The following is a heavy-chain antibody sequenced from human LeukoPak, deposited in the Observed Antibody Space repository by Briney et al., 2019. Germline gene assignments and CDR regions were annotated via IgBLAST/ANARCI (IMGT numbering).Heavy chain of an antibody. V-gene: IGHV3-7*01. CDR2: IKQDGSEK. CDR1: GFTFSSYW. CDR3: ARHSGSGSYYFDY. Sequence: GGSLRLSCAASGFTFSSYWMSWVRQAPGKGLEWVANIKQDGSEKYYVDSVKGRFTISRDNAKNSLYLQMNSLRAEDTAVYYCARHSGSGSYYFDYWSKGTLVTVSS. J-gene: IGHJ4*02. D-gene: IGHD3-10*01.